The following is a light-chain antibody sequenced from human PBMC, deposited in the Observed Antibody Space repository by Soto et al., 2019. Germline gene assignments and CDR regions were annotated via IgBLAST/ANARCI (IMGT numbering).Light chain of an antibody. CDR1: ISNIGNNY. Sequence: QSVLTQPPSVSAAPGQKVTISCSGTISNIGNNYVSWYQQLPGAAPTLLIYESNRRPTGIPDRFSGSKSATSATLDITGPQTGDGADYYCASWDHSLRGYVFGSGTKVTVL. V-gene: IGLV1-51*02. J-gene: IGLJ1*01. CDR3: ASWDHSLRGYV. CDR2: ESN.